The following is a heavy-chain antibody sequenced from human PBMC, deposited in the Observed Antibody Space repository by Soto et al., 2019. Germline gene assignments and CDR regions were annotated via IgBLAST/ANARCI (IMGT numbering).Heavy chain of an antibody. CDR1: GYTFTSYG. D-gene: IGHD6-13*01. CDR2: ISAYNGNT. CDR3: ARSQDSRSWHSEYFDY. Sequence: GASVKVSCKASGYTFTSYGISWVRQAPGQGLEWMGWISAYNGNTNYAQKLQGRVTMTTDTSTSTAYMELRSLRSDDTAVYYCARSQDSRSWHSEYFDYWGQGTLVTVYS. J-gene: IGHJ4*02. V-gene: IGHV1-18*01.